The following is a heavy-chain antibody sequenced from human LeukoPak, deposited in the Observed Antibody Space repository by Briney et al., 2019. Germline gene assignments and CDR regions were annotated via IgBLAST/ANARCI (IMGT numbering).Heavy chain of an antibody. CDR3: ARHITGGYGHDAFDI. D-gene: IGHD6-13*01. CDR2: IYHSGST. J-gene: IGHJ3*02. Sequence: PSETLSLTCAVSGGSISSAGYSWSWIRQPPGKGLEWIGYIYHSGSTYYNPSLKSRVTRSVDTSKNQFSLKLSSVTAADAAVYYCARHITGGYGHDAFDIWGQGSMVTVSS. V-gene: IGHV4-30-2*03. CDR1: GGSISSAGYS.